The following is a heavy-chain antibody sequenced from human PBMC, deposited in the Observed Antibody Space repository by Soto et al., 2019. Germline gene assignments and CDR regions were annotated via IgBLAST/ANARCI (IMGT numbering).Heavy chain of an antibody. Sequence: SETLSLTCVVSGYSISSGYYWGWIRQPPGKGLEWIGSIYHSGSTYYNPSLKSRVTISVDTSKNQFSLKLSSVTAADTAVYYCARGNSNELFDPWGQGTLVTV. CDR3: ARGNSNELFDP. D-gene: IGHD4-4*01. CDR2: IYHSGST. J-gene: IGHJ5*02. CDR1: GYSISSGYY. V-gene: IGHV4-38-2*01.